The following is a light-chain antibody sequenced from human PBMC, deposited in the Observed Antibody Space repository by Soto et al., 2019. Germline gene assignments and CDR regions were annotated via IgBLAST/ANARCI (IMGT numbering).Light chain of an antibody. CDR2: DAS. J-gene: IGKJ1*01. Sequence: ILLTQSPATLSVSPAQSSTLSCRSSQSVSSYLAWYQQKPGQAPRLLIYDASNRATGIPARFSGSGSGTDFTLTISSLEPEDFAVYYCQQSSNWPQWTFGQGTTVDIK. CDR3: QQSSNWPQWT. CDR1: QSVSSY. V-gene: IGKV3-11*01.